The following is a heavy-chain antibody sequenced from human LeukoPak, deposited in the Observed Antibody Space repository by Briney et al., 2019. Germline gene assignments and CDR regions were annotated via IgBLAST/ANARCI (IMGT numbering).Heavy chain of an antibody. Sequence: SQTLSLTCAISGDSVSSNSAAWNWIRQSPSRGLEWLGRTYYRSNWNNDYAEYVNSRITIKPDTSKNQFSLHLNSVTPEDTAVYYCARDGVLGIAARSWFDFWGQGTLVTVSS. CDR2: TYYRSNWNN. V-gene: IGHV6-1*01. CDR1: GDSVSSNSAA. CDR3: ARDGVLGIAARSWFDF. D-gene: IGHD6-6*01. J-gene: IGHJ4*02.